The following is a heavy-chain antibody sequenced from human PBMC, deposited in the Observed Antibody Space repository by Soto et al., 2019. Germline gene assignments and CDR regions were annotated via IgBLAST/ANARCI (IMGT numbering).Heavy chain of an antibody. CDR3: ARSSSSYYDYLWGSYRPRWFDP. CDR1: GGSISSYY. CDR2: IYYSGST. Sequence: SETLSLTCTVSGGSISSYYWSWIRQPPGKGLEWIGYIYYSGSTNYNPSLKSRVTISVDTSKNQFYLKLSSVTAADTAVYYCARSSSSYYDYLWGSYRPRWFDPWGQGTLVTVSS. J-gene: IGHJ5*02. D-gene: IGHD3-16*02. V-gene: IGHV4-59*01.